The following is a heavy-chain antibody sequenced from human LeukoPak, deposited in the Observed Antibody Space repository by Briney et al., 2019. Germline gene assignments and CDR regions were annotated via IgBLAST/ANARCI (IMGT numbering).Heavy chain of an antibody. CDR2: IYYSGST. Sequence: PSQTLSLTCTVSGGSISSGDYYWSWIRQPPGKGLEWIGYIYYSGSTYYNPSLKSRVTISVDTSKNQFSLKLSSVTAADTAVYYCASSYGILTGYPHNFGYWGQGTLVAVSS. J-gene: IGHJ4*02. V-gene: IGHV4-30-4*01. D-gene: IGHD3-9*01. CDR1: GGSISSGDYY. CDR3: ASSYGILTGYPHNFGY.